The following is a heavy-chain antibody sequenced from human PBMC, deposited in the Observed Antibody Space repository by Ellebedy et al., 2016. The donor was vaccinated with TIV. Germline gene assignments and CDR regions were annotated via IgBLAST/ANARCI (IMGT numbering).Heavy chain of an antibody. CDR3: ARGQWLGV. CDR1: GFTLSSHW. V-gene: IGHV3-74*01. Sequence: GESLKIFCAASGFTLSSHWIHWVRQAPGKGLVWVLRINMDGSTTTNADSVKGRFTISRDNAKNTLYLQMNSLRAEDTAVYYCARGQWLGVWGQGTTVTVSS. J-gene: IGHJ6*02. CDR2: INMDGSTT. D-gene: IGHD6-19*01.